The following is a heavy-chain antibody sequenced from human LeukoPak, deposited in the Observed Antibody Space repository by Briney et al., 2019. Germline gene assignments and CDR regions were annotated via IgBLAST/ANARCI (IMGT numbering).Heavy chain of an antibody. J-gene: IGHJ4*02. D-gene: IGHD1-26*01. V-gene: IGHV3-30-3*01. Sequence: GGSLRLSCAASGFTFSNYAMHWVRQAPGKGLEWVAVISYDGSNKYYADSVKGRFTISRDNSKNTLYLQMNSLRAEDTAVYYCARPRSPVGATAYFDYWGQGTLVTVSS. CDR1: GFTFSNYA. CDR2: ISYDGSNK. CDR3: ARPRSPVGATAYFDY.